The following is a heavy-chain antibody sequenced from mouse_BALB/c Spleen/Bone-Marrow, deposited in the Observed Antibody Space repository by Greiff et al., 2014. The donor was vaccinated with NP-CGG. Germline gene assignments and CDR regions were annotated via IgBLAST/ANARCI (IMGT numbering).Heavy chain of an antibody. V-gene: IGHV14-1*02. J-gene: IGHJ3*01. CDR1: GFNIKDYY. D-gene: IGHD2-1*01. CDR2: IDPENANT. CDR3: TRTMDGNYGFAY. Sequence: EVQGVESGAELVRPGALVKLSCKASGFNIKDYYIHWVKQRPEQGLEWIGWIDPENANTIYDPNFQGKASLTADTSSNTAYLQLSSLTSEDTAVYYCTRTMDGNYGFAYWGQGTLVTVSA.